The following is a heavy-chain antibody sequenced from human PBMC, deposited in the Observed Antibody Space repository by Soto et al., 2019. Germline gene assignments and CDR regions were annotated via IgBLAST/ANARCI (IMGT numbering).Heavy chain of an antibody. CDR2: ISYDGSNK. J-gene: IGHJ4*02. V-gene: IGHV3-30*03. CDR1: GFTFSSYG. CDR3: VPIAVAGTFDY. D-gene: IGHD6-19*01. Sequence: GGSLRLSCAASGFTFSSYGMHWVRQAPGKGLEWVAVISYDGSNKYYADSVKGRFTISRDNSKNTLYLQMNSLRAEDTAVYYCVPIAVAGTFDYWGQGPLVTVS.